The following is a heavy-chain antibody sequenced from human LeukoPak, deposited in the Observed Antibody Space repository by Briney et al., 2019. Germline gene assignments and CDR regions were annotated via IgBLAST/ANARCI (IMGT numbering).Heavy chain of an antibody. J-gene: IGHJ4*02. CDR3: ARDPAGYSSGWYYFDY. V-gene: IGHV3-66*01. Sequence: PGGSLRLSCAASGFTFSSFAMSRVRQAPGKGLEWVSVIYSGGSTYYADSVKGRFTISRDNSKNTLYLQMNSLRAEDTAVYYCARDPAGYSSGWYYFDYWGQGTLVTVSS. CDR1: GFTFSSFA. CDR2: IYSGGST. D-gene: IGHD6-19*01.